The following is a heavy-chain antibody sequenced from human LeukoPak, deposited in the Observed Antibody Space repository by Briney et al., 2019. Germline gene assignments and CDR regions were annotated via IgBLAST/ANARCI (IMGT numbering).Heavy chain of an antibody. V-gene: IGHV3-23*01. D-gene: IGHD3-3*02. Sequence: GGSLRVSCAASGFTFSSHGICWVRQAPGKGLEWVSSISGSGDNTHYADSVKGRFTISRDNSKSTLYLQMQSLRAEDTAVYYCTIFNYWGQGTLVTVSS. CDR1: GFTFSSHG. CDR3: TIFNY. J-gene: IGHJ4*02. CDR2: ISGSGDNT.